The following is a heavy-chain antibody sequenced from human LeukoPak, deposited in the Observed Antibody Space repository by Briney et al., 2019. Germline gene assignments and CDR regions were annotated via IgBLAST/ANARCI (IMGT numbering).Heavy chain of an antibody. CDR2: ISSSSSYI. CDR3: ARDVNYYDSSSYTKYFDY. D-gene: IGHD3-22*01. J-gene: IGHJ4*02. Sequence: GGSLRLSCAASGFTFSSYSMNWVRQAPGKGLEWVSSISSSSSYIYYADSVKGRFTISRDNAKNSLYLQMNSLRAEDTAVYYCARDVNYYDSSSYTKYFDYWGQGTLVTISS. CDR1: GFTFSSYS. V-gene: IGHV3-21*01.